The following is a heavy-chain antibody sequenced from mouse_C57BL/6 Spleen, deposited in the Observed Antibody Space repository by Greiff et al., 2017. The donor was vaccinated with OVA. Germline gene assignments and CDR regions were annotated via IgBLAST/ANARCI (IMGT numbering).Heavy chain of an antibody. Sequence: VQLQQSGAELVRPGASVKLSCTASGFNIKDYYMHWVKQRPEQGLEWIGRIDPEDGDTEYAPKFQGKATMTADTSSNTAYLQLSSLTSEDTAVYYCTTHGSKGYWYVDVWGTGTTVTVSS. CDR2: IDPEDGDT. J-gene: IGHJ1*03. CDR3: TTHGSKGYWYVDV. D-gene: IGHD1-1*01. V-gene: IGHV14-1*01. CDR1: GFNIKDYY.